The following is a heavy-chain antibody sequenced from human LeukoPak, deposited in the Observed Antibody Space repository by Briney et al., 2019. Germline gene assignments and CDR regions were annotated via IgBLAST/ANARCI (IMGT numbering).Heavy chain of an antibody. Sequence: ASVKVSCKASGGTFSSYAISWVRQAPGQGLEWMGGIIPIFGTASYAQKFQGRVTITADESTSTAYMELSSLRSEDTAVYYCAGRAAHKAAAGTLFDYWGQGTLVTVSS. D-gene: IGHD6-13*01. CDR1: GGTFSSYA. CDR3: AGRAAHKAAAGTLFDY. V-gene: IGHV1-69*13. CDR2: IIPIFGTA. J-gene: IGHJ4*02.